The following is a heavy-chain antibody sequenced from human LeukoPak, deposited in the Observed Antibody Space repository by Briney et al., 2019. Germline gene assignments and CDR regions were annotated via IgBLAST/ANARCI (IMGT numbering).Heavy chain of an antibody. J-gene: IGHJ4*02. CDR2: IYPNTGDT. CDR1: GYTFTGYY. Sequence: ASVKVSCKASGYTFTGYYMHWVRQAPGQGFEWMGWIYPNTGDTNYAQKFQGRVTMTRDTTISAAFMELTRLTSDDTAVYYCASYPSSSPPFDYWGQGTLVTVSS. CDR3: ASYPSSSPPFDY. V-gene: IGHV1-2*02. D-gene: IGHD6-6*01.